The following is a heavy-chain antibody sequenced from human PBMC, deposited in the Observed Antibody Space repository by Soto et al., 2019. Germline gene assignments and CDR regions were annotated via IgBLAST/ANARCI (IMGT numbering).Heavy chain of an antibody. Sequence: EVQLVESGGGLVQPGGSLRLSCAASGFTFSSYDMHWVRQATGKGLEWVSAIGTAGDTYYPGSVKGRFTISRENATNSLYLQMNSLRAGDTAVYYCARGGFGELDFDYWGQGTLVTVSS. D-gene: IGHD3-10*01. CDR2: IGTAGDT. CDR3: ARGGFGELDFDY. J-gene: IGHJ4*02. CDR1: GFTFSSYD. V-gene: IGHV3-13*01.